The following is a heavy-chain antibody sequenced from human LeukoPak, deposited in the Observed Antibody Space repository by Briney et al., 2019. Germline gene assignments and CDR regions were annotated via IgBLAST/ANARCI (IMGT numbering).Heavy chain of an antibody. D-gene: IGHD3-9*01. Sequence: SGGSLRLSCTASGFTFNTYSMNWVRQAPGKGLEWVSYISNRDGIMYYADSVKGRFTISRDNAKSSLYLQMDSLRAEDTAVYYCAKVGGVLRYFDWLTRGTDAFDIWGQGTMVTVSS. J-gene: IGHJ3*02. CDR2: ISNRDGIM. V-gene: IGHV3-48*04. CDR1: GFTFNTYS. CDR3: AKVGGVLRYFDWLTRGTDAFDI.